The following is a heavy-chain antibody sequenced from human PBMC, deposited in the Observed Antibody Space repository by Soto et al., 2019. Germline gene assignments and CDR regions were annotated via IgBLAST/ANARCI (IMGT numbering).Heavy chain of an antibody. D-gene: IGHD6-25*01. CDR3: VRELGGLDV. CDR2: IESTGTYT. Sequence: QVQLVESGGASVKPGGSLRLSCAASGFTFSGYYMSWIRQAPGKGLEWVAWIESTGTYTNYADSAKGRFTISRDNSKNTLYLQMNSLRAEDTAVDYCVRELGGLDVWGRGTTVTVPS. J-gene: IGHJ6*02. V-gene: IGHV3-11*05. CDR1: GFTFSGYY.